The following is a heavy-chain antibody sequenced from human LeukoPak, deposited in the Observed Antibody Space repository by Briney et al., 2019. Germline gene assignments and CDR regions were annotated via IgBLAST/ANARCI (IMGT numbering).Heavy chain of an antibody. D-gene: IGHD6-19*01. CDR1: GFTFSSYG. CDR2: IWYDGSNK. J-gene: IGHJ4*02. Sequence: GGSLRLSCAASGFTFSSYGMHWVRQAPGKGLEWVAVIWYDGSNKYYADSVKGRFTISRDNSKNTLYLQMNSLRAEDTAVYYCARDGRIAVAGTGGFDYWGQGTLVTVSS. V-gene: IGHV3-30*19. CDR3: ARDGRIAVAGTGGFDY.